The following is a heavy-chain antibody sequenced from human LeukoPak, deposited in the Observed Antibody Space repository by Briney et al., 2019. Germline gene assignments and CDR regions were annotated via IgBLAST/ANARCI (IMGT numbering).Heavy chain of an antibody. CDR2: INPSGGST. CDR1: GYTFTSYY. CDR3: ARTGYSGGWYRNGMDV. J-gene: IGHJ6*02. V-gene: IGHV1-46*01. Sequence: ASVKVSCKASGYTFTSYYMHWVRQAPGQGLEWMGIINPSGGSTSYAQKFQGRLTFTRDTSASTAFMELSSLTSEDTAVYYCARTGYSGGWYRNGMDVWGQGTTVTVSS. D-gene: IGHD6-19*01.